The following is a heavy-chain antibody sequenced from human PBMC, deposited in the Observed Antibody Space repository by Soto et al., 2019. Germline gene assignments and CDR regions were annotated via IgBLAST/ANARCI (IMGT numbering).Heavy chain of an antibody. Sequence: SGPTLVNPTETLTLTCTVSGFSLSNAGIGVSWIRKPTEKALEWLAHIFSNDEKSYSTSLKSRLTISKDTSKSQVVLTMTNMDPVDTATYYCARTLHYYDSSGYPNWFDPWGQGTLVTVSS. D-gene: IGHD3-22*01. CDR2: IFSNDEK. CDR1: GFSLSNAGIG. CDR3: ARTLHYYDSSGYPNWFDP. J-gene: IGHJ5*02. V-gene: IGHV2-26*01.